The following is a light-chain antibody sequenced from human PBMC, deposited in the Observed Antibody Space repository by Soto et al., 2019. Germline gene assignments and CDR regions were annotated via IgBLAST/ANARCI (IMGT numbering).Light chain of an antibody. V-gene: IGLV1-44*01. Sequence: QSVLTQPPSVSETPGQRVTISCSGSSSNIGSNTVNWYQQLPGTAPKLLIYNHNQRPSEVPDRFSGSKSGTSASLAISGLQSEDEADYYCAAWDDSLNVVAFGGGTKPPS. CDR3: AAWDDSLNVVA. CDR1: SSNIGSNT. CDR2: NHN. J-gene: IGLJ2*01.